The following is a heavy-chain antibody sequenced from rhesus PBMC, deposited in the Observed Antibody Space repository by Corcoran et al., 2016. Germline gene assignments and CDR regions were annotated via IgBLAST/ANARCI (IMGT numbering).Heavy chain of an antibody. Sequence: QVQLQESGPGLVKPSETLSLTCAVSGYSISSGYGWSWIRPPPGQGLEWIGYLGGSSGSTNDNPSLKSRVTISKDTSKNQFALKLSSVTAADTAVYYCARGYSNYAWWDFDLWGPGTPITISS. V-gene: IGHV4-127*01. D-gene: IGHD4-23*01. CDR2: LGGSSGST. J-gene: IGHJ2*01. CDR1: GYSISSGYG. CDR3: ARGYSNYAWWDFDL.